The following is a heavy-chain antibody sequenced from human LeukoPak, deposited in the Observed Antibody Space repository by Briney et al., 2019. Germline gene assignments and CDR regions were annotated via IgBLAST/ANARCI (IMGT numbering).Heavy chain of an antibody. J-gene: IGHJ4*02. CDR1: GGTFSSYT. CDR2: IIPILGIA. V-gene: IGHV1-69*02. D-gene: IGHD1-26*01. CDR3: ARYIVGAYFDY. Sequence: GASVKVSCKASGGTFSSYTISWVRQAPGQGLEWMGRIIPILGIANYAQKFQGRVTITTDESTSTAYMELSSLRSEDTAVYYCARYIVGAYFDYWGQGTLVTVSS.